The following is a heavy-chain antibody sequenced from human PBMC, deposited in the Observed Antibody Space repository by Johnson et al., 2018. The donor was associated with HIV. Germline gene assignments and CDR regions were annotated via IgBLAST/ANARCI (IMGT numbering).Heavy chain of an antibody. J-gene: IGHJ3*01. CDR1: GFTFDDYG. Sequence: VQLVESGGGLVKPGGSLRLSCAASGFTFDDYGMSWVRQAPGKGLEWVSGINWNGGSTGYADSVKGRFTISRDSAKNSLYLQMNSLRAEDTALYYCARGVSSGYYSNAFDVWGQGTMATVSS. V-gene: IGHV3-20*04. CDR3: ARGVSSGYYSNAFDV. CDR2: INWNGGST. D-gene: IGHD3-22*01.